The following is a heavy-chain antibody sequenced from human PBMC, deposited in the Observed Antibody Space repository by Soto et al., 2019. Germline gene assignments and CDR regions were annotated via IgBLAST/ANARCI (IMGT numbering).Heavy chain of an antibody. D-gene: IGHD1-26*01. CDR1: GFTFDDYA. Sequence: EVQLVESGGGLVQPGRSLRLSCAASGFTFDDYAMHWVRQALGKGLEWVSGISWNSGSIGYADSVKGRFTISRDNAKNSLYLQMNSLRAEDTALYYCAKDISGRGGSFDYWGQGTLVTVSS. CDR2: ISWNSGSI. V-gene: IGHV3-9*01. CDR3: AKDISGRGGSFDY. J-gene: IGHJ4*02.